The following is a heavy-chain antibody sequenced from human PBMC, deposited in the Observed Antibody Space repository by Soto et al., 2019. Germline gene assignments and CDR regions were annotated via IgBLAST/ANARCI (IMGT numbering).Heavy chain of an antibody. CDR3: AKGPWFGELLYSDY. J-gene: IGHJ4*02. V-gene: IGHV3-23*01. D-gene: IGHD3-10*01. CDR1: GFTFSSYA. Sequence: EVQLLESGGGLVQPGGSLRLSCAASGFTFSSYAMSWVRQAPGKGLEWVSAISGSGGSTYYADSVKGRFTISRDNTKNTLYLQMNSLRAEDTAVYYCAKGPWFGELLYSDYWGQGTLVTVSS. CDR2: ISGSGGST.